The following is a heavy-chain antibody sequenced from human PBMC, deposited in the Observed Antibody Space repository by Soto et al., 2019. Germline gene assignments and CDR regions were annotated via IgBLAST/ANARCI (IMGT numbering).Heavy chain of an antibody. CDR1: GFTFSNYA. CDR3: AKDDDYYYDSSGYPDY. Sequence: EVQLLESGGGLVQPGGSLRLSCAASGFTFSNYAMNWGRQDPGKGLEWVSAISGSGRNTHYADSVKGRFTISRDNSKSTLYLQMTSLRAEDTAVYFCAKDDDYYYDSSGYPDYWGQGTLVTVSS. J-gene: IGHJ4*02. CDR2: ISGSGRNT. V-gene: IGHV3-23*01. D-gene: IGHD3-22*01.